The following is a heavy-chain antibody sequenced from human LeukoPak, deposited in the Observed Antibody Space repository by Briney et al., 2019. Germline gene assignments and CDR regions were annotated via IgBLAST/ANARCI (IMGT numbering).Heavy chain of an antibody. Sequence: GESLKISCKGSGYSFTSYWIGWVRQMPGKGLEWMGFIYPGDSDTRYSPSFQGQVTISADKSISTAYLQWSSLKASDTAMYYCAKRRYCSSTSCPAGWFDPWGQGTLVTVSS. V-gene: IGHV5-51*01. CDR1: GYSFTSYW. J-gene: IGHJ5*02. CDR3: AKRRYCSSTSCPAGWFDP. CDR2: IYPGDSDT. D-gene: IGHD2-2*01.